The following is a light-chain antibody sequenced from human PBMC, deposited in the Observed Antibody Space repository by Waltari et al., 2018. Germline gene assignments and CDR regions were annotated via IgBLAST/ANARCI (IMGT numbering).Light chain of an antibody. V-gene: IGKV4-1*01. CDR1: QNLLYSSDNKNY. CDR3: QQYYSTMYT. Sequence: TINCKSSQNLLYSSDNKNYLAWYQQKPGQPPKLLISWASTRESGVPDRFSGSGSGTDFTLTISSLQAEDVAVYYCQQYYSTMYTFGQGTKLEIK. CDR2: WAS. J-gene: IGKJ2*01.